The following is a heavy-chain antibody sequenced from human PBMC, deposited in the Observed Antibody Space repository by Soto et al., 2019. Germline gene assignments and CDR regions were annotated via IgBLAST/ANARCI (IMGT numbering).Heavy chain of an antibody. CDR2: INPSGVT. CDR3: ARFGGSYYYAMDV. D-gene: IGHD5-12*01. V-gene: IGHV4-34*01. J-gene: IGHJ6*02. CDR1: GGSISSYY. Sequence: PSETLSLTCTVSGGSISSYYWSWIRQPPGKGLEWIGEINPSGVTNYKPSLKRRVTISVDTSKNQLSLQLKSVTAADTALYYCARFGGSYYYAMDVWGQGSTVTVSS.